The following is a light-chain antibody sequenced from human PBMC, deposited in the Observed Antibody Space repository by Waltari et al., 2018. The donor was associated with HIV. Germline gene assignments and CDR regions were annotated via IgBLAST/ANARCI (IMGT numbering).Light chain of an antibody. V-gene: IGLV2-14*03. CDR3: SAQTGSTTLV. Sequence: QSALTQPASVSGSPGQSLTISCTGINSDIGYYDYVSWYQQHPGKAPKLMIYDVSMRPSGISNRFSGSKSGNTASLTLSGLQAEDEADYYCSAQTGSTTLVFGGGTTLTVL. J-gene: IGLJ3*02. CDR2: DVS. CDR1: NSDIGYYDY.